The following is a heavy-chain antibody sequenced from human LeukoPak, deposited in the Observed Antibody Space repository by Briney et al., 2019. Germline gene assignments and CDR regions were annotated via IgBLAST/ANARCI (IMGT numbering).Heavy chain of an antibody. D-gene: IGHD1-1*01. Sequence: SETLSLTCTVSGGSISSYYWSWIRQPAGKGLEWIGRIYTSGSTNYNPSLKSRVTMSVDTSKNQFSLKLSSVTAADTAVYYCAKTGTSGSTFAFDIWGQGTMVTVSS. J-gene: IGHJ3*02. CDR3: AKTGTSGSTFAFDI. V-gene: IGHV4-4*07. CDR1: GGSISSYY. CDR2: IYTSGST.